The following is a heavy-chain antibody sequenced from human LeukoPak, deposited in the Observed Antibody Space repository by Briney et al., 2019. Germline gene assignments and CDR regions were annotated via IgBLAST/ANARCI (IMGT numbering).Heavy chain of an antibody. CDR3: AESPEGIAARPPYDYYYYMDV. Sequence: SVKVSCKASGGTFSSYTISWVRQAPGQGLEWMGRIIPILGIANYAQKFQGRVTITADKSTSTAYMELSSLRSEDTAVYYCAESPEGIAARPPYDYYYYMDVWGKGTTVTVSS. V-gene: IGHV1-69*02. CDR2: IIPILGIA. J-gene: IGHJ6*03. CDR1: GGTFSSYT. D-gene: IGHD6-6*01.